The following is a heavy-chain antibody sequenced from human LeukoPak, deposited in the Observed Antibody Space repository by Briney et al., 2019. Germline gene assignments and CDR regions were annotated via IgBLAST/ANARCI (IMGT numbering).Heavy chain of an antibody. CDR3: ARMYGGTVDS. J-gene: IGHJ4*02. D-gene: IGHD4-23*01. Sequence: PSETLSLTCAVYGGSFSGYYWSWIRQPPGKGLEWIGEINHSGSTNYNPSLKSRVTISVDTSKNQFSLKLSSVTAADTAVYYCARMYGGTVDSWGQGILVTVSS. CDR2: INHSGST. CDR1: GGSFSGYY. V-gene: IGHV4-34*01.